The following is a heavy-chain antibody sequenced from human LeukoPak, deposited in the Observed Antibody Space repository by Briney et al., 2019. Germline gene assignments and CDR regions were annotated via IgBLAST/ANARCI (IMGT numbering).Heavy chain of an antibody. CDR3: AKGTSTYSSGSFDY. V-gene: IGHV4-4*02. D-gene: IGHD6-19*01. J-gene: IGHJ4*02. CDR2: IYHSGST. CDR1: GGSISSSNW. Sequence: PSETLSLTCAVSGGSISSSNWWSWVRQPPGKGLEWIGEIYHSGSTNYNPSLKSRVTISVDKSKNQFSLKLSSVTAADTAVYYCAKGTSTYSSGSFDYWGRGTLVTVSS.